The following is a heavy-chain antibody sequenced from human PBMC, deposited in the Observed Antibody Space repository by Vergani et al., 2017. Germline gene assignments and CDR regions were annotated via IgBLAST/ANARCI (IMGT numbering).Heavy chain of an antibody. CDR1: GFTFQAFA. CDR3: VKDNDYDADGPFDL. CDR2: IDRNYGVK. J-gene: IGHJ2*01. Sequence: EVQLEESGGGLVQPGGSLRLSCTASGFTFQAFAFHWVRHVSGRGLEWVSGIDRNYGVKNGNSFEGRFSISRDNAKKAVFLQMNNLRHEDTALYFCVKDNDYDADGPFDLLGRGTLVTVSS. D-gene: IGHD3-16*01. V-gene: IGHV3-9*01.